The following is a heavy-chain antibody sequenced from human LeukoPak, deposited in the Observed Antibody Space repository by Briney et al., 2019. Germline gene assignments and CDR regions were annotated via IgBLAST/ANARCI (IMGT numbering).Heavy chain of an antibody. D-gene: IGHD3-22*01. CDR3: ARYSLDGSDYLLDY. V-gene: IGHV3-11*03. Sequence: GGSLRLSCTASGFTFSTYWMSWVRQAPGRGLEWVSYISGSSSDTNYADSVKGRFTISRDNAKNSLSLQMNSLSADDTALYYCARYSLDGSDYLLDYWGQGTLVTVSS. J-gene: IGHJ4*02. CDR2: ISGSSSDT. CDR1: GFTFSTYW.